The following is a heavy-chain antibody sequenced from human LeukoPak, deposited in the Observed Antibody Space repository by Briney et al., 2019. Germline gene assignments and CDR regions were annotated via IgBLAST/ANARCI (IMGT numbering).Heavy chain of an antibody. CDR1: GFTFSDYY. D-gene: IGHD3-16*01. Sequence: GGSLRLSCAASGFTFSDYYMSWIRQAPGKGLEWVSYISGSGSTIYYADSVKGRFTISRDNAKNSLYLQMNSLRTEDTAVYFCAKTGERGEYYFDYWGQGTLVTVSS. J-gene: IGHJ4*02. CDR3: AKTGERGEYYFDY. V-gene: IGHV3-11*04. CDR2: ISGSGSTI.